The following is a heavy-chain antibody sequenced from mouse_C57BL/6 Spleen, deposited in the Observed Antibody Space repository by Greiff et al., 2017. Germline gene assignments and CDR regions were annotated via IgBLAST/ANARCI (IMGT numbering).Heavy chain of an antibody. CDR2: IDPETGGT. J-gene: IGHJ4*01. CDR1: GYTFTDYE. D-gene: IGHD3-2*02. V-gene: IGHV1-15*01. Sequence: VKLVESGAELVRPGASVTLSCKASGYTFTDYEMHWVKQTPVHGLEWIGAIDPETGGTAYNQKFKGKAILTADKSSSTAYMELRSLTSEDSAVYYCTRFGTAQAVYAMDYWGQGTSVTVSS. CDR3: TRFGTAQAVYAMDY.